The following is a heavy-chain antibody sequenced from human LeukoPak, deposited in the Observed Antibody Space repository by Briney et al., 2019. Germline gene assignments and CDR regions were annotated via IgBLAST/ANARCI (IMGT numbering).Heavy chain of an antibody. CDR2: ITSSSDSI. V-gene: IGHV3-48*02. J-gene: IGHJ4*02. Sequence: GSLRLSCAASGFTFSDYSMNWVRQAPGKGLEWVSWITSSSDSIYYADSVKGRFTISRDNAKNSLYLQMNSLRDEDTAVYYCSSESRYWGQGTLVIVSS. D-gene: IGHD3-22*01. CDR3: SSESRY. CDR1: GFTFSDYS.